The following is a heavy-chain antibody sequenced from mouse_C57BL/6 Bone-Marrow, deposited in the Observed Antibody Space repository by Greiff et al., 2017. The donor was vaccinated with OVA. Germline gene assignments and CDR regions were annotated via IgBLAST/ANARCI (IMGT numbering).Heavy chain of an antibody. CDR3: ARPVVAGENFDY. Sequence: EVQLQQSGPELVKPGASVKISCKASGYTFTDYYMNWVKQSHGKSLEWIGDINPNNGGTSYNQKFKGKATLTVDKSSSTAYMELRSLTSEDSAVYYCARPVVAGENFDYWGQGTTLTGSS. D-gene: IGHD1-1*01. CDR2: INPNNGGT. CDR1: GYTFTDYY. J-gene: IGHJ2*01. V-gene: IGHV1-26*01.